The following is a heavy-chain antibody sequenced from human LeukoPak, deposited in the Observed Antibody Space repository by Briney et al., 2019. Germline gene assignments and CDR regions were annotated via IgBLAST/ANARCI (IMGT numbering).Heavy chain of an antibody. CDR3: ARRAGNRYCSSTSCYDAGDY. CDR1: GYTFTSYG. J-gene: IGHJ4*02. CDR2: ISAYNGNT. V-gene: IGHV1-18*01. D-gene: IGHD2-2*01. Sequence: ASVKVSCKASGYTFTSYGLSWVRQAPGQGLEWMGWISAYNGNTNYAQKLQGRVTMTTDTSPSTAYMELRSLRSDDTAVYYCARRAGNRYCSSTSCYDAGDYWGQGTLVTVSS.